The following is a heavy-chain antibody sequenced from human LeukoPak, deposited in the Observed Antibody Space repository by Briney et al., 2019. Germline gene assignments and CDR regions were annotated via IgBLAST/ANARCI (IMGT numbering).Heavy chain of an antibody. CDR3: ARAMYSSSWSKGNYYGMDV. V-gene: IGHV3-33*01. CDR1: GFTFSSYG. J-gene: IGHJ6*04. D-gene: IGHD6-13*01. Sequence: GGSLRLSCAASGFTFSSYGMHWVRQAPGKGLEWVAVIWYDGSNKYYADSVKGRFTISRDNSKNMLYLQMNSLRAEDTAVYYCARAMYSSSWSKGNYYGMDVWGKGTTVTVSS. CDR2: IWYDGSNK.